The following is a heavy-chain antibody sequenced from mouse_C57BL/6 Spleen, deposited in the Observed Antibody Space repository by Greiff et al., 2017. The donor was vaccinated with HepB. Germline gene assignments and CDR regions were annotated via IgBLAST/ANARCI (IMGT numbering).Heavy chain of an antibody. CDR2: INPSNGGT. V-gene: IGHV1-53*01. CDR3: ARTGTTVVESPHYFDY. D-gene: IGHD1-1*01. J-gene: IGHJ2*01. CDR1: GYTFTSYW. Sequence: VQLQQPGTELVKPGASVKLSCKASGYTFTSYWMHWVKQRPGQGLEWIGNINPSNGGTNYNEKFKSKATLTVDKSSSTAYMQLSSLTSEDSAVYYCARTGTTVVESPHYFDYWGQGTTLTVSS.